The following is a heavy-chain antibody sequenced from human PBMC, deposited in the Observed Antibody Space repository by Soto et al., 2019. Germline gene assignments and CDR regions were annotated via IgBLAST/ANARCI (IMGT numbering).Heavy chain of an antibody. V-gene: IGHV3-11*06. CDR2: SSNSGSFT. CDR1: GFTFIDHY. Sequence: PGGSLRLSCAASGFTFIDHYMSWMRQAPGKGLEWIGYSSNSGSFTRYADSVKGRFSISRDNAKNSLYLQINSLRGDDTAIYYCVRSGDNYNLLDYWGQGTPVTLSS. J-gene: IGHJ4*02. D-gene: IGHD1-1*01. CDR3: VRSGDNYNLLDY.